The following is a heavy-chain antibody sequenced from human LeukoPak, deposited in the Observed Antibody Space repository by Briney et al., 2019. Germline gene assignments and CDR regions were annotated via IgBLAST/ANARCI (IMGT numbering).Heavy chain of an antibody. CDR3: APGIAAH. D-gene: IGHD6-25*01. Sequence: GGSLRLSCVASGFTFSNYSINWVRQAPGKGLEWISFISSSSSYIYYADSVKGRFTISRDNAKNSLYLQMNSLRAEDTAVYYCAPGIAAHWGRGTLVTVSS. CDR2: ISSSSSYI. CDR1: GFTFSNYS. V-gene: IGHV3-21*01. J-gene: IGHJ4*02.